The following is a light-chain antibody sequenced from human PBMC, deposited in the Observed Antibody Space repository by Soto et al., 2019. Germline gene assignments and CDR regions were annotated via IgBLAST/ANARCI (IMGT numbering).Light chain of an antibody. Sequence: EIVLTQSPGTLSLSPGERATLSCRASQTLGTKYLAWYQQKPGQAPSLLIYDTSNRATGVTDRFSCSGSGTGFTLTISRLEPEDFPVYDCHHYGTSPPNTFGQGTKLEIK. CDR1: QTLGTKY. CDR2: DTS. CDR3: HHYGTSPPNT. V-gene: IGKV3-20*01. J-gene: IGKJ2*01.